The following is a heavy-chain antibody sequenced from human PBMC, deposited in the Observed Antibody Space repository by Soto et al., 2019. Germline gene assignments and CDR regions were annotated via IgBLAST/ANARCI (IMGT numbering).Heavy chain of an antibody. D-gene: IGHD6-6*01. Sequence: GGSLRLSCAASGFTFSSYGMHWVRQAPGKGLEWVAVISYDGSNKYYADSVKGRFTISRDNSKNTLYLQMNSLRAEDTAVYYCAKVEYSSSWGAPYYYYGMDVWGQGTTVTVS. CDR3: AKVEYSSSWGAPYYYYGMDV. J-gene: IGHJ6*02. CDR1: GFTFSSYG. CDR2: ISYDGSNK. V-gene: IGHV3-30*18.